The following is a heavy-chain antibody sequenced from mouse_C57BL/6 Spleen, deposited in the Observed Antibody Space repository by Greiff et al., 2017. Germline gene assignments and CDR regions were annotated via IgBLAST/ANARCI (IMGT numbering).Heavy chain of an antibody. CDR3: AKVGTILYYSAMDY. D-gene: IGHD2-1*01. V-gene: IGHV2-3*01. CDR1: GFSLTSYG. J-gene: IGHJ4*01. CDR2: IWGDGSA. Sequence: VQLQQSGPGLVAPSQCLSITCTVSGFSLTSYGVSWVRQPPGKGLEWLGVIWGDGSANYHSALISSLSIRKDNSKCQVFLKLNRLLTDDTSADYCAKVGTILYYSAMDYWGQGTSVTVAS.